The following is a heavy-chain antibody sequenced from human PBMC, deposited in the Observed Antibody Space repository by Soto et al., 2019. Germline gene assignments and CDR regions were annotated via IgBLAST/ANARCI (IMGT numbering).Heavy chain of an antibody. CDR2: INPATGAA. D-gene: IGHD3-3*01. CDR1: GYPVTAYY. CDR3: ARGGGVGVAGSAAFDM. Sequence: QLHLVQSGAVVKKPGASVTVSCSASGYPVTAYYMHWVRQAPGRGLEWMGGINPATGAAKYTQTFRGRVTMTRETSKSKVFMELSGLTSEDTAVFSCARGGGVGVAGSAAFDMWGQGTLVTVSS. J-gene: IGHJ3*02. V-gene: IGHV1-2*02.